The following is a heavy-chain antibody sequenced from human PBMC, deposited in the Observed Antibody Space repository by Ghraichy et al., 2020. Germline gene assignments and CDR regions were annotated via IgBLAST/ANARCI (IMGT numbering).Heavy chain of an antibody. J-gene: IGHJ6*02. D-gene: IGHD3-3*01. Sequence: SETLSLTCVVSGGSMTSGDYSWTWLRQPPGKGLEWIGYIYNSGSAHYNPSLKSRVTISVDRYRDQFYLHLTSVTAADAAVYYCAVLASPGVDVWGQGTTVTVFS. V-gene: IGHV4-30-2*01. CDR2: IYNSGSA. CDR3: AVLASPGVDV. CDR1: GGSMTSGDYS.